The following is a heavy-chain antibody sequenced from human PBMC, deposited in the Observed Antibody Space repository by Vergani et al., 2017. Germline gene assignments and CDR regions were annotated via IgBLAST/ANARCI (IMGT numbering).Heavy chain of an antibody. D-gene: IGHD5-12*01. V-gene: IGHV3-49*04. Sequence: VQILQSGGGVVQPGGSLRLSCTLSGFTLNTYGIHWVLQAPGKGLEWISFIRTRAYGGAPEYAASVQGRFVVSRDDSKGLVSLQMNSLKTEDTAVYYCVRGDTYSGHDGFDFWGQGTPVTVS. CDR1: GFTLNTYG. CDR3: VRGDTYSGHDGFDF. CDR2: IRTRAYGGAP. J-gene: IGHJ4*02.